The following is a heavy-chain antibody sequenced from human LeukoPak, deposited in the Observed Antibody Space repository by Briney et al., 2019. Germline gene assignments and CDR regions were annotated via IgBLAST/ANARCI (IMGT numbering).Heavy chain of an antibody. CDR1: GFTFSNAW. Sequence: PGGSLRLSCAASGFTFSNAWMSWVRQAPGKGLEWVSTIYGSGGSTYYADSVKGRFTISRDNSKNTLYLQMNSLRAEDTAVYYCAKTPGGGQYYFDYWGQGTLVTVSS. J-gene: IGHJ4*02. CDR2: IYGSGGST. D-gene: IGHD1-26*01. V-gene: IGHV3-23*01. CDR3: AKTPGGGQYYFDY.